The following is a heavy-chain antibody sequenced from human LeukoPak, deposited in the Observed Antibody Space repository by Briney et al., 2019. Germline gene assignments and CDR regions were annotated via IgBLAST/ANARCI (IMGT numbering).Heavy chain of an antibody. V-gene: IGHV4-39*07. D-gene: IGHD6-13*01. CDR2: VYYSGST. Sequence: SETLSLTCTVSGDSNNTNSYFWGWIRQPPGKGLEWIGSVYYSGSTYSSPSLKSRVTMSVDTSKNQFSLKLSSVTAADTAVYYCARDPLSGSSSWSFDYWGQGTLVTVSP. J-gene: IGHJ4*02. CDR1: GDSNNTNSYF. CDR3: ARDPLSGSSSWSFDY.